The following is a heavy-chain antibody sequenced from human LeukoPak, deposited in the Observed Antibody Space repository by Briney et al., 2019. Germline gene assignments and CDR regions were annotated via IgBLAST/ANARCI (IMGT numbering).Heavy chain of an antibody. Sequence: SETLSLTCAVYGGSFSGYYWSWIRQPPGKGLEWIGEINHSGSTNYNPSLKSRVTISVDTSKNQFSLKLSSVTAADTAVYYCARGSITYDSSGYAFDIWGQGTMVTVSS. CDR3: ARGSITYDSSGYAFDI. CDR1: GGSFSGYY. CDR2: INHSGST. D-gene: IGHD3-22*01. V-gene: IGHV4-34*01. J-gene: IGHJ3*02.